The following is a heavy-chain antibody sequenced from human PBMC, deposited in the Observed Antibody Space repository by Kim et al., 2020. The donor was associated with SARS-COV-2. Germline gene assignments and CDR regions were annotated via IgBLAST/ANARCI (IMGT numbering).Heavy chain of an antibody. V-gene: IGHV3-23*01. Sequence: GGSLRLSCAASGFIFTNYAFSWVRQVPGKAPEWVSGIGDLGINTYYTDSVKGRFTMSRDNSKNMVYLQMNNLRAEDAAIYYCAKETGTIGTPVFDLWGQGVLVTIPS. J-gene: IGHJ1*01. CDR1: GFIFTNYA. D-gene: IGHD1-1*01. CDR2: IGDLGINT. CDR3: AKETGTIGTPVFDL.